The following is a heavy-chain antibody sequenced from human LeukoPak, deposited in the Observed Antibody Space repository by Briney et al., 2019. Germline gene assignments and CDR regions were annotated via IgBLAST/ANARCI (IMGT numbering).Heavy chain of an antibody. V-gene: IGHV1-2*02. D-gene: IGHD5-18*01. J-gene: IGHJ3*02. Sequence: ASVKVSCKASGYTFTGYYMHWVRQAPGQGLEWMGWINPNSGGTNYAQKFQGRVTMTRDTSISTAYMELSRLRSDDTAVYYCARDGIGYSYGRRCDAFDIWGQGTMVTVSS. CDR2: INPNSGGT. CDR3: ARDGIGYSYGRRCDAFDI. CDR1: GYTFTGYY.